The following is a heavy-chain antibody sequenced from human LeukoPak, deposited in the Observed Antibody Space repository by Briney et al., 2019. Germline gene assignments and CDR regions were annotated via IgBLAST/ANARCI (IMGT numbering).Heavy chain of an antibody. D-gene: IGHD3-10*01. J-gene: IGHJ4*02. Sequence: GGSLRLSCAASGITFSSYAMSWVRQAPGKGLEWDSGVSGSGGSTYYADPVKGRFTISRDNSKNTLYLQMNSLRAEDTAVYYCAKDLWDSGSQAYFDYWGQGTLVTVSS. CDR1: GITFSSYA. CDR3: AKDLWDSGSQAYFDY. CDR2: VSGSGGST. V-gene: IGHV3-23*01.